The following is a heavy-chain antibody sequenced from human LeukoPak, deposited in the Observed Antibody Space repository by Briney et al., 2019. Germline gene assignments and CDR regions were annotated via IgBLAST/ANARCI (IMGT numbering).Heavy chain of an antibody. V-gene: IGHV3-38-3*01. CDR1: GFTVSSNE. CDR2: ISGGST. J-gene: IGHJ4*02. Sequence: SGGSRRLSCAASGFTVSSNEMSWVRQAPGKGLEWVSSISGGSTYYADSRKGRFTISRDNSKNTLHLQMNSLRAEDTAVYYCAKGGIAAAGHFDYWGQGTLVTVSS. CDR3: AKGGIAAAGHFDY. D-gene: IGHD6-13*01.